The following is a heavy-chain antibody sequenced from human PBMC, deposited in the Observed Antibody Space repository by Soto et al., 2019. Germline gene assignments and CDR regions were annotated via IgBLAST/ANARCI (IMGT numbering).Heavy chain of an antibody. CDR3: AKEQSSGYYRVVDY. J-gene: IGHJ4*02. V-gene: IGHV3-30*18. D-gene: IGHD6-19*01. Sequence: QVQVVESGGGVVQPGRSLRLSCAASGFTLSCCGMHWVRQAPGKGLEWVGVITYDGGDKHYADSVKGRFTISRDSSENRVYLQMNSLRVEDSAIYYCAKEQSSGYYRVVDYWGQGTLVTVSS. CDR1: GFTLSCCG. CDR2: ITYDGGDK.